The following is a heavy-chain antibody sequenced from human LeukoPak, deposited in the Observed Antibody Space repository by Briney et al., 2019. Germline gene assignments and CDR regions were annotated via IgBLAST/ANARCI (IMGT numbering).Heavy chain of an antibody. V-gene: IGHV3-15*01. J-gene: IGHJ5*02. Sequence: GGSQRLSCTASGFTFSTAFMNWVRQAPGKGLEWVARITSKSYEGTTDYAAPVKGRFTISRDDSKNTLYLQMNSLEVEDTAVYYCSTAFYGAPLAWGQGTLVTVSS. D-gene: IGHD4-17*01. CDR1: GFTFSTAF. CDR2: ITSKSYEGTT. CDR3: STAFYGAPLA.